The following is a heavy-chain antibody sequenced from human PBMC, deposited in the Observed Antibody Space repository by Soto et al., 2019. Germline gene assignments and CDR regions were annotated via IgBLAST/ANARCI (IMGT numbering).Heavy chain of an antibody. D-gene: IGHD3-10*01. J-gene: IGHJ4*02. CDR1: GGSISSGGYY. V-gene: IGHV4-31*03. CDR3: ARTPNYGSGSFDY. Sequence: SETLSLTCTVSGGSISSGGYYWSWIRQHPGKGLEWIGYIYYSGSTYYNPSLKSRVTISVDTSKNQFSLKLSSVTAADTAVYYCARTPNYGSGSFDYWGQGTLVTVSS. CDR2: IYYSGST.